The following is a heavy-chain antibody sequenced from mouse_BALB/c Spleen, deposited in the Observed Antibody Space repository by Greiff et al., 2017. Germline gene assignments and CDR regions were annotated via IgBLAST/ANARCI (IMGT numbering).Heavy chain of an antibody. CDR2: IWGDGST. J-gene: IGHJ3*01. V-gene: IGHV2-6-7*01. CDR3: ARDHYGNYPAWFAY. CDR1: GFSLTGYG. Sequence: VQGVESGPGLVAPSQSLSITCTVSGFSLTGYGVNWVRQPPGKGLEWLGMIWGDGSTDYNSALKSRLSISKDNSKSQVFLKMNSLQTDDTARYYCARDHYGNYPAWFAYWGQGTLVTVSA. D-gene: IGHD2-1*01.